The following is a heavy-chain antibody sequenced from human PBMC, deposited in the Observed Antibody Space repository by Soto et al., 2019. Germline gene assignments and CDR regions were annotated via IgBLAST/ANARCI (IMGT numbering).Heavy chain of an antibody. J-gene: IGHJ6*02. Sequence: QVQLVQSGAEVKKPGASVKVSCKASGYTFTGYYMHWVRQAPGQGLEWMGWINPNSGGTNYAQKFQGGVTMTRDTSISTAYMELSRLRSDDKAVYYCARDRYVAYGYYYYYGMDVWGQGTTVTVSS. D-gene: IGHD3-10*01. V-gene: IGHV1-2*02. CDR1: GYTFTGYY. CDR2: INPNSGGT. CDR3: ARDRYVAYGYYYYYGMDV.